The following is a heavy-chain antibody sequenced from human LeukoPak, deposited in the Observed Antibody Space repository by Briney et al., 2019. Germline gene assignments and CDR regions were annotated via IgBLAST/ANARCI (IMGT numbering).Heavy chain of an antibody. CDR3: VLDLFSSFAFDI. D-gene: IGHD3/OR15-3a*01. V-gene: IGHV3-74*01. CDR2: INNEGSST. Sequence: GGSLRLSCAASGFTFSSYWMHRVRQAPGKRLVWVSRINNEGSSTSYADSVKGRFTTSRDNAKNALHLQMNSLTAEDTAVYYCVLDLFSSFAFDIWGQGTMVTVSS. CDR1: GFTFSSYW. J-gene: IGHJ3*02.